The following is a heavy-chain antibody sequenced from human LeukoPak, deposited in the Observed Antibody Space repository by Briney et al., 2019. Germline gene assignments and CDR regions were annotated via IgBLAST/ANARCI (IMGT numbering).Heavy chain of an antibody. CDR1: GFTFTRNA. CDR2: IDGSGGTT. CDR3: AKAHCSSTSCSRADN. J-gene: IGHJ4*02. V-gene: IGHV3-23*01. D-gene: IGHD2-2*01. Sequence: GGSPRLSCAASGFTFTRNAMAWVRQAPGKGLEWVSAIDGSGGTTFYADSVKGRVTISRVQSTNTVYLQMNSLRADDTAVYYCAKAHCSSTSCSRADNWGQGALVAVSS.